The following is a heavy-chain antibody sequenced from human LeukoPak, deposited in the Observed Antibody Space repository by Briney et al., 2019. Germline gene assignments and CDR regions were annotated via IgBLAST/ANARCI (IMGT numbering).Heavy chain of an antibody. J-gene: IGHJ4*02. CDR2: INHSGST. Sequence: PSETLSLTCAVYGGSFSGYYWSWIRQPTGKGLEWIGEINHSGSTNYNPSLKSRVTISVDTSKNQFSLKLSSVTAADTAVYYCARGEPGYCSGGSCYPFDYWGQGTLVTFSS. CDR3: ARGEPGYCSGGSCYPFDY. CDR1: GGSFSGYY. D-gene: IGHD2-15*01. V-gene: IGHV4-34*01.